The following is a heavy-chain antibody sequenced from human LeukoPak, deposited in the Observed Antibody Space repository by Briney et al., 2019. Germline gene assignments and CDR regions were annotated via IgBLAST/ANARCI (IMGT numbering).Heavy chain of an antibody. V-gene: IGHV3-23*01. CDR2: ISGSAGST. CDR3: AAGYSSSWYGDAFDI. CDR1: NFTFRSYA. Sequence: GGSLRLSCAASNFTFRSYAMSWLRQAPGKGLEWVSTISGSAGSTYYADSVKGRFAISRDNSKNTLYLQMNSLRAEDTAVYYCAAGYSSSWYGDAFDIWGQGTMVTVSS. J-gene: IGHJ3*02. D-gene: IGHD6-13*01.